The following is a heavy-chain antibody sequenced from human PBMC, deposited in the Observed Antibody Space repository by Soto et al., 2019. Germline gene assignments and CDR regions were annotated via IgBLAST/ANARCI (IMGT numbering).Heavy chain of an antibody. D-gene: IGHD2-2*01. CDR3: ARDVPPFDIVVVPAAIGDYYYYGMDV. CDR1: GGSISSGGYY. Sequence: QVQLQESGPGLVKPSQTLSLTCTVSGGSISSGGYYWSWIRQHPGKGLEWIGYIYYSGGTYYNPSLMSRVTISVDTSKNQFSLKLSSVTAEDTAVYYCARDVPPFDIVVVPAAIGDYYYYGMDVWGQGTTVTVSS. J-gene: IGHJ6*02. CDR2: IYYSGGT. V-gene: IGHV4-31*03.